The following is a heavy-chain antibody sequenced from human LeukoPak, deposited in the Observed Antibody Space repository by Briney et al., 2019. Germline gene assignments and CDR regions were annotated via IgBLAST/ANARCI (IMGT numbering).Heavy chain of an antibody. CDR1: GFTDSSNY. CDR3: ARGYNSGRSAVDY. D-gene: IGHD6-19*01. J-gene: IGHJ4*02. Sequence: SGGFLRLSCAASGFTDSSNYMSWVRQAPGKGLEWVSYISSGYTNIYYADSVKGRFTISRDNAQNSLYLQMNSLRGEDTAVYYCARGYNSGRSAVDYWGQGTLVTVSS. CDR2: ISSGYTNI. V-gene: IGHV3-48*04.